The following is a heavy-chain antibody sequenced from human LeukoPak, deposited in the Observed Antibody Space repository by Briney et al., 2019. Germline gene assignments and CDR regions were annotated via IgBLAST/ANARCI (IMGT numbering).Heavy chain of an antibody. Sequence: PSETLSLTCTVSGGSISSSSYYWGWIRQPPGKGLEWIGEINHSGSTNYNPSLKSRDTISVDTSMNQFSLKLSSVTAADTAVYYCARGVKGFVVVPAAIRLDPWGQGTLVTVSS. CDR2: INHSGST. CDR1: GGSISSSSYY. D-gene: IGHD2-2*01. V-gene: IGHV4-39*07. CDR3: ARGVKGFVVVPAAIRLDP. J-gene: IGHJ5*02.